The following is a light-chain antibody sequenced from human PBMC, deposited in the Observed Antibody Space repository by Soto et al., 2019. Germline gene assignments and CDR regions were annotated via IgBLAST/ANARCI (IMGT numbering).Light chain of an antibody. V-gene: IGKV2-40*01. CDR1: QSLLDSDDVTTH. J-gene: IGKJ4*02. CDR3: MQRIEIPPLT. Sequence: DIVMTQTPLSLTVTPGEPASISCRSSQSLLDSDDVTTHLDWYFQQPGQAPQLLIYTLSYRAPGVPDRFSGSGAGTDFTVKISRGAAEEVGVEYCMQRIEIPPLTFGGGIKVEIK. CDR2: TLS.